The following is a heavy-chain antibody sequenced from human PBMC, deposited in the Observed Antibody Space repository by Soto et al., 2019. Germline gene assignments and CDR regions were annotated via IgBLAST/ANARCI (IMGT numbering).Heavy chain of an antibody. CDR2: VSGSGDST. J-gene: IGHJ6*02. V-gene: IGHV3-23*01. CDR1: GLTLSTYG. CDR3: AKDSPVLNV. Sequence: GGSLRPSCAVSGLTLSTYGMSWVRQAPGKGLEWVSAVSGSGDSTYYADSVKGRFTISRDNSKNTLYLQMNSLRAEDAAVYYCAKDSPVLNVWGQGTTVTVSS.